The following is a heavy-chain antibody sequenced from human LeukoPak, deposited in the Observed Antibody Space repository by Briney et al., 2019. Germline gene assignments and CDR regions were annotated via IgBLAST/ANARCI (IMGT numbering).Heavy chain of an antibody. CDR2: IKQEGSEK. CDR1: GFTFSHYW. D-gene: IGHD3-22*01. J-gene: IGHJ4*02. V-gene: IGHV3-7*04. CDR3: ARGTYYYDSSGYYVFDS. Sequence: PGGSLRLSCAASGFTFSHYWMSWVRQAPGKGLEWVANIKQEGSEKHYVDSVKGRFTISRDNAKNSLYLQMNSLRAEDTAVYYYARGTYYYDSSGYYVFDSWGQGTLVTVSS.